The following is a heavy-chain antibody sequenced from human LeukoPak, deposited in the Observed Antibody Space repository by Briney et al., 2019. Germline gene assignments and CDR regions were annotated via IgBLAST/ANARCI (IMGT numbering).Heavy chain of an antibody. Sequence: ASVKVSCKASGYTFTGYYMHWVRQAPGQGLEWMGRINPNSGGTNYAQKFQGRVTMTRDTSISTAYMELSRLKSDDTAVYYCARFTRMTTVANDYWGQGTLVTVSS. CDR2: INPNSGGT. D-gene: IGHD4-23*01. J-gene: IGHJ4*02. CDR1: GYTFTGYY. V-gene: IGHV1-2*06. CDR3: ARFTRMTTVANDY.